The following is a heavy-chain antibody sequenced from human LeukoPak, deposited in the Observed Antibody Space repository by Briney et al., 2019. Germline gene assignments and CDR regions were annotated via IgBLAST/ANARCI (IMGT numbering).Heavy chain of an antibody. V-gene: IGHV3-23*01. CDR3: TKRPGIAEGARFDC. CDR1: GFTFSSYA. Sequence: GGSLRLSCAASGFTFSSYAMSWVRQAPGKGLEWVSAISGSGGSTYYADSVKGRFTISRDNSKNTLYLQMNSLRAEDTAVYYCTKRPGIAEGARFDCWGQGTLVIVSS. CDR2: ISGSGGST. J-gene: IGHJ4*02. D-gene: IGHD6-13*01.